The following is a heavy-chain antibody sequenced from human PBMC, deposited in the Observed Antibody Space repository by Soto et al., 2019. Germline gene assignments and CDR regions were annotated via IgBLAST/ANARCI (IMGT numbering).Heavy chain of an antibody. Sequence: LRLSCAASGFTVKNYQMNWVRQAPGKGLEWVSVIYSGGVTYYPDSVKGRFTIIRDTSRNTVYLQMNSLRADDTAIYYCARDPSTTGYYGLDVWGQGTTVTVSS. CDR3: ARDPSTTGYYGLDV. CDR2: IYSGGVT. CDR1: GFTVKNYQ. J-gene: IGHJ6*02. V-gene: IGHV3-53*01.